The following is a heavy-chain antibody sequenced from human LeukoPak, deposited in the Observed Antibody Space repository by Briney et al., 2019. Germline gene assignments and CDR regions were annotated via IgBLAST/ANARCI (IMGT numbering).Heavy chain of an antibody. D-gene: IGHD6-13*01. CDR2: IYSGGST. CDR1: GFTVSSNY. J-gene: IGHJ4*02. Sequence: GGSLRLSCAASGFTVSSNYMNWVRQAPGKGLEWVSIIYSGGSTYYADSVKGRFSISRDNSKNTLYLQMNSLRAEDTAVYYCARGRGSSWYLAYWGQGTLVTVSS. CDR3: ARGRGSSWYLAY. V-gene: IGHV3-53*01.